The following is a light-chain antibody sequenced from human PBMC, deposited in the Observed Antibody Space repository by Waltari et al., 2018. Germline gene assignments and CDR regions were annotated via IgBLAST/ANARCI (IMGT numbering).Light chain of an antibody. CDR1: SSDVGAYNY. CDR3: SSYTSSSTWV. CDR2: EVS. J-gene: IGLJ3*02. V-gene: IGLV2-14*01. Sequence: QSALTQPASVSGSPGQSTAIPCTGTSSDVGAYNYVSWYQQHPGKAPKLMIYEVSNRPSGVSDRFSGSKSGNTASLTISGLQAEDEADYYCSSYTSSSTWVFGGGTKLTVL.